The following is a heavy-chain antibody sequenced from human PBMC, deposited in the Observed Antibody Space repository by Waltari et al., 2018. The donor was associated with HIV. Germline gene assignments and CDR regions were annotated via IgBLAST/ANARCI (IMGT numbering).Heavy chain of an antibody. CDR2: ICGSGGST. D-gene: IGHD3-22*01. CDR1: GFTFTNYA. J-gene: IGHJ4*02. CDR3: AKDDSTGSSGYYPFHY. Sequence: EVQLVESGGGLVQPGGSLRLSCAASGFTFTNYAMNWVRQAPGKGLECVSAICGSGGSTYYADTVKGRFTISRDNSKNTLYLQMNSLRAEDTAVYYCAKDDSTGSSGYYPFHYWGQGTLITVSS. V-gene: IGHV3-23*04.